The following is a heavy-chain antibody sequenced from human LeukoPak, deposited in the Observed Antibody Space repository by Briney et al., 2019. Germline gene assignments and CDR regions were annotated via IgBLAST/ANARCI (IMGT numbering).Heavy chain of an antibody. Sequence: SGTLSLTCTVSGGSISSDNWWSWVRQPPGKGLEWIGEIYHSGSTNYNPSLKSRVTISVDTSKNQFSLKLSSVTAADTAVYYCARDHERYFDLWGRGTLVTVSS. CDR1: GGSISSDNW. CDR2: IYHSGST. CDR3: ARDHERYFDL. J-gene: IGHJ2*01. V-gene: IGHV4-4*02.